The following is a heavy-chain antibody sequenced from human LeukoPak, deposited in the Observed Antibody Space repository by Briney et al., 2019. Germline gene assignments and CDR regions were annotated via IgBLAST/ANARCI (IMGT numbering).Heavy chain of an antibody. Sequence: PGGSLRLSCAASGFTFDDYAMHWVRQAPGKGLEWVSGISWNSGSIGYADSVKGRFTISRDNAKNSLYLQMNSLRAEDMALYYCAKLASSLTGVRGPNDAFDIWGQGTMVTVSS. CDR1: GFTFDDYA. CDR2: ISWNSGSI. CDR3: AKLASSLTGVRGPNDAFDI. D-gene: IGHD3-10*01. J-gene: IGHJ3*02. V-gene: IGHV3-9*03.